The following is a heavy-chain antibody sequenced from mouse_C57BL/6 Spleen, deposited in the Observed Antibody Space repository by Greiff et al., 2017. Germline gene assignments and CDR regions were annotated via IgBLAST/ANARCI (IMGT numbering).Heavy chain of an antibody. V-gene: IGHV5-4*03. D-gene: IGHD1-1*01. CDR3: ATDSSPCYFDY. CDR1: GFTFSSYA. CDR2: ISDGGSYT. Sequence: EVKLVESGGGLVKPGASLKLSCAASGFTFSSYAMPWVRQTPEKRLEWVATISDGGSYTYYPDNVKGRFTISRDNAKNNLYLQMSHLKSEDTAMYYCATDSSPCYFDYWGQGTTLTVSS. J-gene: IGHJ2*01.